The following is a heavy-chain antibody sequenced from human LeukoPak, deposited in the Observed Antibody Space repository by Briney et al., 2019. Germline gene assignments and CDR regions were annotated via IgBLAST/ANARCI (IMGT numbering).Heavy chain of an antibody. Sequence: GGSLRLSCAASGFIFSSYWLYWVRQAPGKGLVWVSRVNGDGTSTTYADSVKGRFTISRDNAKNTLYLQMDSLRAEDTAVYYCARGPRYSFGSAFDYWGQGTLVTVSS. CDR1: GFIFSSYW. V-gene: IGHV3-74*01. D-gene: IGHD5-18*01. CDR3: ARGPRYSFGSAFDY. J-gene: IGHJ4*02. CDR2: VNGDGTST.